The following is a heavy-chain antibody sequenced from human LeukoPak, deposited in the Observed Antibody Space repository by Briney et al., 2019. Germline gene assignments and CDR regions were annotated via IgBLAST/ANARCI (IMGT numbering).Heavy chain of an antibody. CDR2: ISSSSSYI. CDR3: ARDKTEYFDY. J-gene: IGHJ4*02. CDR1: GSTFSSYS. Sequence: GGSLRLSCAASGSTFSSYSMNWVRQAPGKGLEWVSSISSSSSYIYYADSVKGRFTISRDNAKNSLYLQMNSLRAEDTAVYYCARDKTEYFDYWGQGTLVTVSS. V-gene: IGHV3-21*01. D-gene: IGHD1-1*01.